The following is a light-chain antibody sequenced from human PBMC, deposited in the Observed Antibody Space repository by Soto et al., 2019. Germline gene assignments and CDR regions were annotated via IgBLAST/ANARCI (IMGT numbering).Light chain of an antibody. V-gene: IGKV1-27*01. CDR2: AAS. J-gene: IGKJ3*01. Sequence: DIPVTQSPSFMSAYVEDRVTITCRAGHDIGNSSAWYQQKLGQVHKLVIFAASTLQSGVPSLFSGSESGSETTLTITRLQPENAPTYYCQKDKGAPRIFTFVPGTKMEIK. CDR3: QKDKGAPRIFT. CDR1: HDIGNS.